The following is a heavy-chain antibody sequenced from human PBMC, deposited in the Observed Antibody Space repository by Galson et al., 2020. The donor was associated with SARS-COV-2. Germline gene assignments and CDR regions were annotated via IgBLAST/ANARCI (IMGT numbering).Heavy chain of an antibody. J-gene: IGHJ6*02. Sequence: ASVKVSCKASGYTFTSYGISWVRQAPGQGLEWMGWISAYNGNTNYAQKLQGRVTMTTDTSTSTAYMELRSLRSDDTAVYYCARDQGVYYGSGSPIKGGMDVWGQGTTVTVSS. D-gene: IGHD3-10*01. CDR2: ISAYNGNT. V-gene: IGHV1-18*04. CDR3: ARDQGVYYGSGSPIKGGMDV. CDR1: GYTFTSYG.